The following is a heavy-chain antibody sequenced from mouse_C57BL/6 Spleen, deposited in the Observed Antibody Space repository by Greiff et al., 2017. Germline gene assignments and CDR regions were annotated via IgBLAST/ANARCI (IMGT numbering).Heavy chain of an antibody. Sequence: EVQGVESGAELVRPGASVKLSCTASGFNIKDDYMHWVKQRPEQGLEWIGWIDPENGDTEYASKFQGKATITADTSSNTAYLQLSSLTSEDTAVYYCTKGVKAYWGQGTTLTVSS. CDR3: TKGVKAY. CDR1: GFNIKDDY. J-gene: IGHJ2*01. V-gene: IGHV14-4*01. CDR2: IDPENGDT. D-gene: IGHD2-2*01.